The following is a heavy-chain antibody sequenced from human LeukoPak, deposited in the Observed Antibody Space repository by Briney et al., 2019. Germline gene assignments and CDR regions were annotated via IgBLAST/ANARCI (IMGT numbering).Heavy chain of an antibody. CDR3: ARLGSSGWYGYYYYYMDV. Sequence: TSETLSLTCTVPGGSISSYYWSWIRQPPGKGLEWIGYIYYSGSTNYNPSLKSRVTISVDTSKNQFSLKLSSVTAADTAVYYCARLGSSGWYGYYYYYMDVWGKGTTVTISS. CDR2: IYYSGST. J-gene: IGHJ6*03. CDR1: GGSISSYY. V-gene: IGHV4-59*01. D-gene: IGHD6-19*01.